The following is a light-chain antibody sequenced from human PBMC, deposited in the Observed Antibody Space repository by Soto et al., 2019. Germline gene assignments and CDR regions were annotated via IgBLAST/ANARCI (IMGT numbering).Light chain of an antibody. CDR3: QQYNNWPPLT. CDR1: QSVSSN. J-gene: IGKJ4*01. V-gene: IGKV3-15*01. Sequence: EIVMTQSPATLSVSPGERATLSCRASQSVSSNLAWHQQKPGQAPRLLIYGASTRATGIPARFSGGGSGTEFTLTISSLQSEDFAVYYCQQYNNWPPLTFGGGTKVEIK. CDR2: GAS.